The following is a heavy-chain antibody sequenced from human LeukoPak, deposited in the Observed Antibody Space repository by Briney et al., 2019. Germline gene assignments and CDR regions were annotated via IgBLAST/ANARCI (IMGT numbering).Heavy chain of an antibody. D-gene: IGHD3-22*01. Sequence: PGGSLRLSCVASGLTVSSYSMNWVRQAPGKGLEWVSYISSSSSTIYYADSVKGRFTISRDNAKNSLDLQMNSLRDEDTAVYYCARRDYYDSTGYYDFWGQGTLVTVSS. V-gene: IGHV3-48*02. CDR2: ISSSSSTI. CDR1: GLTVSSYS. CDR3: ARRDYYDSTGYYDF. J-gene: IGHJ4*02.